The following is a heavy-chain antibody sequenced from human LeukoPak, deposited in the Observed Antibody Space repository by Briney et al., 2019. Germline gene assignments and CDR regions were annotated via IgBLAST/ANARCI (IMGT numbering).Heavy chain of an antibody. CDR2: ISAHNGNA. CDR3: ARDLERYYDLEGRSGY. J-gene: IGHJ4*02. Sequence: ASVKVSCKASGYTFTGYYMHWVRQAPGQGLEWMGRISAHNGNANYAQKFQGRVTMTTDTLATTAYMELRSLRSDDTAVYYCARDLERYYDLEGRSGYWGQGTLVTVSS. D-gene: IGHD3-3*01. CDR1: GYTFTGYY. V-gene: IGHV1-18*04.